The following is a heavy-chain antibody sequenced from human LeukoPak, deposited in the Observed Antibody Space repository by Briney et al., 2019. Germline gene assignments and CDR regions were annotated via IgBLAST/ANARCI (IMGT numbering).Heavy chain of an antibody. J-gene: IGHJ4*02. D-gene: IGHD3-22*01. CDR2: IWYDGSNK. Sequence: GGSLRLSCAASGFTFSSYGMHWVRQAPGKGLEWVAVIWYDGSNKYYADSVKGRFTISRDNSKNTLYLQMNSPRAEDTAVYYCARGRSGYHDYFDYWGQGTLVTVSS. CDR3: ARGRSGYHDYFDY. V-gene: IGHV3-33*01. CDR1: GFTFSSYG.